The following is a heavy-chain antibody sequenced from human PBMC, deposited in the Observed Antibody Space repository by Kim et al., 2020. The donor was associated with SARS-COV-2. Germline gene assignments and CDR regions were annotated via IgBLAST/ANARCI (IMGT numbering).Heavy chain of an antibody. J-gene: IGHJ6*02. D-gene: IGHD3-3*01. CDR3: ARGLFGSYYYGMDV. V-gene: IGHV3-30*05. Sequence: SVKGRFTITRDNSKDTLYLQMNSLSAEGTAVYYCARGLFGSYYYGMDVWGQGTTVTVSS.